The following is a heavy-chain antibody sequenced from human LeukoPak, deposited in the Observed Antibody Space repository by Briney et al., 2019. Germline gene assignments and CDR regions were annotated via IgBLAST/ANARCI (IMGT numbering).Heavy chain of an antibody. V-gene: IGHV3-21*01. D-gene: IGHD6-19*01. CDR2: IGAGGSDT. CDR3: ARDWIWKQWLVIWEALDY. CDR1: GFSLSSYA. Sequence: GGSLRLSCVASGFSLSSYATSWVRQVPRKGLQWVAGIGAGGSDTYYKDVVKGRFTISRDNAKNSLYLQMNSLRAEDTAVYYCARDWIWKQWLVIWEALDYWGQGTLVTVSS. J-gene: IGHJ4*02.